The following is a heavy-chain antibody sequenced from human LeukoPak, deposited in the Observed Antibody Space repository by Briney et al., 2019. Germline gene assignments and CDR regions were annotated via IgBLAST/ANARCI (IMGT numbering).Heavy chain of an antibody. V-gene: IGHV3-7*02. D-gene: IGHD5-12*01. CDR3: ARGVPTILYWYFDL. Sequence: GGSLRLSCAASGFTFSRYWMSWVRQAPGKGLEWVANIKKDGSEKYYVDSVRGRFTISRDNAKNSLYLQMNSLRAEDTAVYYCARGVPTILYWYFDLWGRGTLVTVSS. CDR1: GFTFSRYW. CDR2: IKKDGSEK. J-gene: IGHJ2*01.